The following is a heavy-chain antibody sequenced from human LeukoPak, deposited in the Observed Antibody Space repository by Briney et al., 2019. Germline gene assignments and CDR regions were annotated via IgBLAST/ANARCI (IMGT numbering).Heavy chain of an antibody. CDR1: GRSFSGYY. D-gene: IGHD3-10*01. CDR3: ARVGAYYYGSGSYYWFDP. V-gene: IGHV4-34*01. CDR2: INHSGST. Sequence: SETLSLTCAVYGRSFSGYYWSWIRQPPGKGLEWIGEINHSGSTNYNPSLRSRVTISVDTSKNQFSLKLSSVTAADTAVYYCARVGAYYYGSGSYYWFDPWGQGTLVTVSS. J-gene: IGHJ5*02.